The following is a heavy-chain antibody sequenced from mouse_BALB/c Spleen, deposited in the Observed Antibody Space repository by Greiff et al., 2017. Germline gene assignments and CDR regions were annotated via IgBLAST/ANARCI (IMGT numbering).Heavy chain of an antibody. CDR1: GFTFSSYT. Sequence: EVHLVESGGGLVQPGGSLKLSCAASGFTFSSYTMSWVRQTPEKRLEWVAYISNGGGSTYYPDTVKGRFTISRDNAKNTLYLQMSSLKSEDTAMYYCARDSSGGYAMDYWGQGTSVTVSS. V-gene: IGHV5-12-2*01. CDR3: ARDSSGGYAMDY. J-gene: IGHJ4*01. D-gene: IGHD3-2*01. CDR2: ISNGGGST.